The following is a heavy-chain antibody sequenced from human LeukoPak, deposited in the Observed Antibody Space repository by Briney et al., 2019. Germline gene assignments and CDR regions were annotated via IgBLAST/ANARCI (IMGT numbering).Heavy chain of an antibody. CDR3: AKDLGSITMIVVVMAFDY. V-gene: IGHV3-23*03. CDR1: GLTFTDYW. J-gene: IGHJ4*02. D-gene: IGHD3-22*01. Sequence: GGSLRLSCAVSGLTFTDYWMSWVRQAPRKGLEWVSLIYSGGSTYYADSVKGRFTISRDNSKNTLYLQMNSLRAEDTAVYYCAKDLGSITMIVVVMAFDYWGQGTLVTVSS. CDR2: IYSGGST.